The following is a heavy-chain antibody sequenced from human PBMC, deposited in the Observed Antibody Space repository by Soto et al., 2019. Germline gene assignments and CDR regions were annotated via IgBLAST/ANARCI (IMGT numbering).Heavy chain of an antibody. CDR3: ARNRVTQSDY. Sequence: QVHLQESGPGLVKPSQTLSLTCTVSGGSISCGDYYWSWIRQPPGKGLGWIGYIFYSGSTYYTPCFKSRVTIAVDTSKKQFSLKLSSVTAADPAVYYCARNRVTQSDYWGQGTLVTVSS. CDR1: GGSISCGDYY. J-gene: IGHJ4*02. CDR2: IFYSGST. D-gene: IGHD2-21*02. V-gene: IGHV4-30-4*01.